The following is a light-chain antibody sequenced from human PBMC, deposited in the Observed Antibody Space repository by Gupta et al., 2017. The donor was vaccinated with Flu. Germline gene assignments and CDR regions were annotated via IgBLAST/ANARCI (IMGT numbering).Light chain of an antibody. J-gene: IGLJ3*02. Sequence: SYVLTQPPSVSEAPGKTASITCGGNNIGSKSVHWYQQKPGQAPVLVVYYDSDRPSGVLERFSGSHAGNNATPPITSVEPGDEADDYCQLWDSTSDHPVFGGGTKLTVL. CDR2: YDS. V-gene: IGLV3-21*03. CDR1: NIGSKS. CDR3: QLWDSTSDHPV.